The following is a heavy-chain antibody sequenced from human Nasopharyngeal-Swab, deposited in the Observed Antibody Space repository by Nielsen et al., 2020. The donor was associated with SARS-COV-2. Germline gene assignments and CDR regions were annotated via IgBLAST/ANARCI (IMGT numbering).Heavy chain of an antibody. CDR2: INSDGSST. D-gene: IGHD4-17*01. Sequence: GESLKISCAASGFTFSSYWMHWVRQAPGKGPVWVSRINSDGSSTSYADSVKGRFTISRDNAKNTLYLQMNSLRAEDTAVYYCARDWGDYTMSYYYYGMNVWSQGTTVTVSS. V-gene: IGHV3-74*01. CDR3: ARDWGDYTMSYYYYGMNV. J-gene: IGHJ6*02. CDR1: GFTFSSYW.